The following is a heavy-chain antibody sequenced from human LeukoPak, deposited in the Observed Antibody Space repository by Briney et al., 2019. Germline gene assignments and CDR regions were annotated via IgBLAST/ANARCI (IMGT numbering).Heavy chain of an antibody. CDR2: ISYDGSNK. V-gene: IGHV3-30-3*01. CDR1: GFTFSSYA. CDR3: ARDRITMIVVVSEFDY. D-gene: IGHD3-22*01. J-gene: IGHJ4*02. Sequence: GGSLRLSCAASGFTFSSYAMHWVRQAPGKGLEWVPVISYDGSNKYYADSVKGRFTISRDNSKNTLYLQMNSLRAEDTAVYYCARDRITMIVVVSEFDYWGQGTLVTVSS.